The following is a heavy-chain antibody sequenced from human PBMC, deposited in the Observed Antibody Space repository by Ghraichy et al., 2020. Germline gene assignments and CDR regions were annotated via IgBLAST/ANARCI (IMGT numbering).Heavy chain of an antibody. V-gene: IGHV3-23*01. CDR1: GFTFSSYA. D-gene: IGHD6-13*01. Sequence: GGSLRLSCAASGFTFSSYAMSWVRQAPGKGLEWVSAISGSGGSTYYADSVKGRFTISRDNSKNTLYLQMNSLRAEDTAVYYCAKDRLRRNPMYPAVWYQHGSYRDYWGQRTLVTVSS. J-gene: IGHJ4*02. CDR2: ISGSGGST. CDR3: AKDRLRRNPMYPAVWYQHGSYRDY.